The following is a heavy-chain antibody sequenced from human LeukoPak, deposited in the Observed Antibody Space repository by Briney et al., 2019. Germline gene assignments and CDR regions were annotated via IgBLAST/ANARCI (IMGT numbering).Heavy chain of an antibody. Sequence: SETLSLTCTVSGYSISSGYFWGWIRQPPGQGLGWMGEIYHSGSTYYTPSLKSRVTISIDTSKNQFSLKLSSVTAADTAVYYCARAYSSSWYFNWFDPWGQGTLVTVSS. CDR3: ARAYSSSWYFNWFDP. J-gene: IGHJ5*02. CDR1: GYSISSGYF. V-gene: IGHV4-38-2*02. CDR2: IYHSGST. D-gene: IGHD6-13*01.